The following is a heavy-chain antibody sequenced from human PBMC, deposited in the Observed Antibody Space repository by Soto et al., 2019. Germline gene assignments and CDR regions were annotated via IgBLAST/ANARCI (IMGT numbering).Heavy chain of an antibody. CDR3: ARDLAGSGGSP. CDR2: INAGNGNT. Sequence: QVQLVQSGAEVKKPGASVKVSCKASGYTFTSYAMHWVRQAPGQRLEWMGWINAGNGNTKYSQKFQGRVTITRDTSASTAYMELSSLRSEDTAVYDCARDLAGSGGSPWGQGTLVTVSS. V-gene: IGHV1-3*01. CDR1: GYTFTSYA. D-gene: IGHD2-15*01. J-gene: IGHJ5*02.